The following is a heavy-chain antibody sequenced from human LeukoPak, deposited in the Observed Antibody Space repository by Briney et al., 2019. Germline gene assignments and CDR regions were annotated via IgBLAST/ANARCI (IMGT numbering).Heavy chain of an antibody. Sequence: GASVKVSCKVSGYILTELSMHWVRQAPGKGLEWMGGFDPEDGETIYAQKFQGRVTMTEDTSTDTAYMELSSLRSEDTAVYYCATGSSSWYPVAFDLWGRGTLVTVSS. D-gene: IGHD6-13*01. CDR1: GYILTELS. CDR2: FDPEDGET. CDR3: ATGSSSWYPVAFDL. J-gene: IGHJ2*01. V-gene: IGHV1-24*01.